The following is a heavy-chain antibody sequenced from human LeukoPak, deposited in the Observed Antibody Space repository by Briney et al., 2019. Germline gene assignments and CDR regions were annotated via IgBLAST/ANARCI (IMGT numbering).Heavy chain of an antibody. V-gene: IGHV3-30*04. J-gene: IGHJ4*02. CDR2: VSGEQTDK. D-gene: IGHD6-19*01. CDR1: GFTFVHFS. CDR3: ARDRDSSGWPGGIFDY. Sequence: GGSLRLSCVASGFTFVHFSMHWVRQAPGKGLEWVAFVSGEQTDKYYADSVKGRFTISRDNSRNTLFLEMNSLRPDDTAVYYCARDRDSSGWPGGIFDYWGQGSLVTVSS.